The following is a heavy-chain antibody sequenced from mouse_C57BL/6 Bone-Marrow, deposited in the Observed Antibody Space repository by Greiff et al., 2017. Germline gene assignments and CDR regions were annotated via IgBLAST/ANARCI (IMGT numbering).Heavy chain of an antibody. V-gene: IGHV1-64*01. CDR3: ARSYDYDGYTMDY. D-gene: IGHD2-4*01. CDR2: MHPKGGSP. J-gene: IGHJ4*01. CDR1: GYTFTNYW. Sequence: QVQLQQPGAELVKPGASVKLSCKASGYTFTNYWMHWVKQRPGQGLEWIGMMHPKGGSPDYNEKFKSEATLSVDKSSRTAYMELSSLTSEDSAVYDCARSYDYDGYTMDYWGQGPSVTVSS.